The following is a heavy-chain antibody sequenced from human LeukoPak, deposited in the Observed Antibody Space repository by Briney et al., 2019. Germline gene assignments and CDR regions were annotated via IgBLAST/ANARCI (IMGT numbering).Heavy chain of an antibody. V-gene: IGHV3-21*01. CDR3: ARVPYYYDTTGDPKGWYFDL. D-gene: IGHD3-22*01. CDR1: GFTFSNYN. Sequence: NPGGSLRLSCAASGFTFSNYNLIWVRQAPGKGLEWVSSISSSSSYIYYADSVKGRFSISRDNAKNSLYLQMNSLRAEDTAVYYCARVPYYYDTTGDPKGWYFDLWGRGTLVTVSS. CDR2: ISSSSSYI. J-gene: IGHJ2*01.